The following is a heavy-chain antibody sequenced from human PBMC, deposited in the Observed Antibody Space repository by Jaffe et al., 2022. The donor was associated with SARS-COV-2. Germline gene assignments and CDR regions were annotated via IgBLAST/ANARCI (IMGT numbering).Heavy chain of an antibody. D-gene: IGHD6-19*01. CDR1: GASINTGGYY. J-gene: IGHJ6*02. Sequence: QVQLQESGPGLVKPSQTLSLICTVSGASINTGGYYWNWIRQYPGKGLEWIGYIYYSGSTYYNPSLKSRLTISVDTSKNQISLEVSSVTAADTAVYYCAREMTVAVAGTYYYYAMDVWGQGTTVTVSS. CDR2: IYYSGST. V-gene: IGHV4-31*03. CDR3: AREMTVAVAGTYYYYAMDV.